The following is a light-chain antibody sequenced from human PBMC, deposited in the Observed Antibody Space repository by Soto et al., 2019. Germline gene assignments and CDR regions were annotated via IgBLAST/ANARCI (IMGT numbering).Light chain of an antibody. CDR1: QSFRGL. Sequence: VSTHSLFTLSLSPGERATLSCRASQSFRGLLAWYQQKPGQAPRLLIYDAYNRATGIPPRFSGSGSGTDFTLTISSLEPEDSAVYYCQQRHRWPITFGQGTRLEIK. J-gene: IGKJ5*01. V-gene: IGKV3-11*01. CDR3: QQRHRWPIT. CDR2: DAY.